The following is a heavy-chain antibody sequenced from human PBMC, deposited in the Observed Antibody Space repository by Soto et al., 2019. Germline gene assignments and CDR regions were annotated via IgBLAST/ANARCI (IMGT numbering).Heavy chain of an antibody. CDR3: ASTPCYCDSRGYYPIDY. V-gene: IGHV1-69*06. D-gene: IGHD3-22*01. CDR1: GGTFSSYA. Sequence: SVKVSCKASGGTFSSYAISWVRQAPGQGLEWMGGIIPIFGTANYAQKFQGRVTISADKSTSTAYMELSSLRSEDTAVYYCASTPCYCDSRGYYPIDYWGQGTLVTVSS. J-gene: IGHJ4*02. CDR2: IIPIFGTA.